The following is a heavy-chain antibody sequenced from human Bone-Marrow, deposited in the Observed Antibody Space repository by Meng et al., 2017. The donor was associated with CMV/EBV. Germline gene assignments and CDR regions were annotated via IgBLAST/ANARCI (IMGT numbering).Heavy chain of an antibody. CDR2: ISSSSSYI. V-gene: IGHV3-21*01. D-gene: IGHD3-10*01. CDR1: GFTFSSYS. J-gene: IGHJ4*02. Sequence: GESLKISCAASGFTFSSYSMNWVRQAPGKGLEWVSSISSSSSYIYYADSLKGRFTISRDNAKNSLYLQMNSLRAEDTAVYYCATPPGLGYCGQGTLVTVSS. CDR3: ATPPGLGY.